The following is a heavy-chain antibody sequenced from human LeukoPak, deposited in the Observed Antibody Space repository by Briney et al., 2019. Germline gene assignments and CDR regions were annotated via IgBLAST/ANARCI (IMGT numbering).Heavy chain of an antibody. D-gene: IGHD4-17*01. J-gene: IGHJ6*02. Sequence: ASVKVSCKASGYTFTSYDINWVRQATGQGLEWMGWMNPNSGNTGYAQKFQGRVIMTRNTSISTAYMELSSLRSEDTAVYYCASTTVTTASGASYGMDVWGQGTTVTVSS. V-gene: IGHV1-8*01. CDR2: MNPNSGNT. CDR3: ASTTVTTASGASYGMDV. CDR1: GYTFTSYD.